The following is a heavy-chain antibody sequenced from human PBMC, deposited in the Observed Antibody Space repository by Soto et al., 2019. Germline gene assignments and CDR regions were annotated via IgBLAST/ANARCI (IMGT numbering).Heavy chain of an antibody. CDR1: GYTFTSYG. D-gene: IGHD6-6*01. CDR3: ARVCTRVAPYSSSSPWSDP. V-gene: IGHV1-18*01. CDR2: ISAYNGNT. J-gene: IGHJ5*02. Sequence: ASVKVSCKASGYTFTSYGISWVRQAPGQGLEWMGWISAYNGNTNYAQKLQGRVTTTTDTSTSTAYMELRSLRSDDTAVYYCARVCTRVAPYSSSSPWSDPWGQGXQAPVYS.